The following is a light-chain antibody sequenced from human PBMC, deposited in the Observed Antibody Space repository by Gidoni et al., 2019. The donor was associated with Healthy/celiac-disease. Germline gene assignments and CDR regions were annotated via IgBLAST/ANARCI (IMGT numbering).Light chain of an antibody. CDR3: QQYNNWPLT. V-gene: IGKV3-15*01. CDR2: GES. CDR1: QSVSSN. J-gene: IGKJ4*01. Sequence: EIVMPQSPATLSVSPGERATLSCRASQSVSSNLAWYQQKPGQAPRLLIYGESTRATGIPARFSGSGSGTEFTLTISSLQSEDFAVYYCQQYNNWPLTFGGGTKVEIK.